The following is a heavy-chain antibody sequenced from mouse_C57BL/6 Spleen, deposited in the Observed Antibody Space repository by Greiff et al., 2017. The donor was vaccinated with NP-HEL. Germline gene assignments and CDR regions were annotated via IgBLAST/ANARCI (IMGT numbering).Heavy chain of an antibody. Sequence: VKLMESGPGLVQPSQSLSITCTVSGFSLTSYGVHWVRQSPGKGLEWLGVIWSGGSTDYNAAFISRLSISKDNSKSQVFFKMNSLQAEDTARYYCARGGSSANFDYWGQGTTLTVSS. J-gene: IGHJ2*01. CDR3: ARGGSSANFDY. D-gene: IGHD3-2*02. V-gene: IGHV2-2*01. CDR1: GFSLTSYG. CDR2: IWSGGST.